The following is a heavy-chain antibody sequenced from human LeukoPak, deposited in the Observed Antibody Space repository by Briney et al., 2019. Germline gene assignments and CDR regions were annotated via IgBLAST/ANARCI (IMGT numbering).Heavy chain of an antibody. CDR3: AAIAARPGVDY. V-gene: IGHV3-72*01. CDR2: TRNKANRYTT. J-gene: IGHJ4*02. CDR1: GFTFSDHY. D-gene: IGHD6-6*01. Sequence: GGSLRLSCAASGFTFSDHYMDWVRQAPGKGLEWVGRTRNKANRYTTEYPASVKGRFTISRDHSKNSLYLQMNSLKTEDTAVYYCAAIAARPGVDYWGQGTLVTVSS.